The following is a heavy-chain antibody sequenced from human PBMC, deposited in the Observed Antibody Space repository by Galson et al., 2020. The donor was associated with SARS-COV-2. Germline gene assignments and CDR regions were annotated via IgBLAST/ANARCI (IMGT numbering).Heavy chain of an antibody. Sequence: QAGGSLRLSCAASGFTFSTYNMNWVRQAPGKGLEWISFITSSSTTYYAASVKGRFTISRDNAKNSLYLQMSGLRDDDTALYYCSRGLSSSWPFSDFWGQGALVTVSS. D-gene: IGHD6-13*01. J-gene: IGHJ4*02. CDR1: GFTFSTYN. CDR2: ITSSSTT. V-gene: IGHV3-48*02. CDR3: SRGLSSSWPFSDF.